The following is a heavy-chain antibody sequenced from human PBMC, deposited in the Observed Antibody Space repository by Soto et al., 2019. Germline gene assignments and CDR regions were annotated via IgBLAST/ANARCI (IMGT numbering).Heavy chain of an antibody. CDR3: ARGDDRSRSEYFQH. D-gene: IGHD3-22*01. Sequence: QVQLQESGPGLVKPSQTLTLTCTVSGDSIRSGDFYWSWIRQSPGKGLEWIGYISYSGTTYYNPSFWSRVSISVDTSKNQFSLKLSSVTAADTAVYYCARGDDRSRSEYFQHWCQGTLVAVSS. CDR1: GDSIRSGDFY. V-gene: IGHV4-30-4*01. CDR2: ISYSGTT. J-gene: IGHJ1*01.